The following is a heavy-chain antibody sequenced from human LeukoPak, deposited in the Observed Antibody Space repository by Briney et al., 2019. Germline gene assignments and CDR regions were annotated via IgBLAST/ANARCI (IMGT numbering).Heavy chain of an antibody. Sequence: SQTLSLTCTASGCSISSGSYYWSWIRQPAGKGLEWIGRIYTSGNTNYNPSLKSRVTISVNTSKNQFSLKLSSVTAADTAVYYCARAPTYYYDSSGYYPFDYWGQGTLVTVSS. J-gene: IGHJ4*02. CDR2: IYTSGNT. D-gene: IGHD3-22*01. V-gene: IGHV4-61*02. CDR1: GCSISSGSYY. CDR3: ARAPTYYYDSSGYYPFDY.